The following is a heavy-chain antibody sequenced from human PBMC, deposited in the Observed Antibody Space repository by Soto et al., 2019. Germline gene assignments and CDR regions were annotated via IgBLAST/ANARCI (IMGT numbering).Heavy chain of an antibody. J-gene: IGHJ4*02. D-gene: IGHD3-10*01. CDR1: GFIFRMYW. CDR2: ITADGSTT. CDR3: TRGPRPTSIGTGAF. Sequence: GGSLRLSCETSGFIFRMYWRHWVRQVPGKGPQWVARITADGSTTYYAASVGGRFTISRDNAKNALYLQMTSLRADDTAVYYCTRGPRPTSIGTGAFWGQGTLVTVSS. V-gene: IGHV3-74*01.